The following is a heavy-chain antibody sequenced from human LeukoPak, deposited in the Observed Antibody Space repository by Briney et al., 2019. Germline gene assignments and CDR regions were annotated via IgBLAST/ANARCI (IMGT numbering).Heavy chain of an antibody. CDR3: ARVTDYYDSSGYSDY. J-gene: IGHJ4*02. D-gene: IGHD3-22*01. CDR1: GGSISSGSYY. CDR2: IYTSGST. Sequence: SGTLSLTCTVSGGSISSGSYYWSWIRQPAGKGLEWIGRIYTSGSTNYNPSLKSRVTISVDTSKNQFSLKLSSVTAADTAVYYCARVTDYYDSSGYSDYRGQGTLVTVSS. V-gene: IGHV4-61*02.